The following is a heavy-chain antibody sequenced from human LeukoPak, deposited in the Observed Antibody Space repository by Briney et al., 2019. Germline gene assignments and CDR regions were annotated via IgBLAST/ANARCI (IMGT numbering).Heavy chain of an antibody. Sequence: SETLSLTCTVSGGSLTTNNYYWSWIRQPPGKGLEWIGEINHSGSTNYNPSLKSRVTISVDTSKNQFSLKLSSVTAADTAVYYCARGGTEDTYWYFDLWGRGTPVTVSS. V-gene: IGHV4-39*07. D-gene: IGHD2-15*01. CDR2: INHSGST. J-gene: IGHJ2*01. CDR1: GGSLTTNNYY. CDR3: ARGGTEDTYWYFDL.